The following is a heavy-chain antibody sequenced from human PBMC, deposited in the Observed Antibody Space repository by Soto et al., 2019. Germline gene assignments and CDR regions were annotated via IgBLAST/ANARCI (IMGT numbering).Heavy chain of an antibody. CDR1: GFTFSSYG. J-gene: IGHJ6*02. CDR2: IWYDGSNK. D-gene: IGHD2-8*01. Sequence: QVQLVESGGGVVQPGRSLRLSCAASGFTFSSYGMHWVRQAPGKGLEWVAVIWYDGSNKYYADSVKGRFTISRDNSKNTLYLQRNSLRAEDTAVYYCARNGDLMVYAAINYYYYYGMDVWGQGTTVTVSS. CDR3: ARNGDLMVYAAINYYYYYGMDV. V-gene: IGHV3-33*01.